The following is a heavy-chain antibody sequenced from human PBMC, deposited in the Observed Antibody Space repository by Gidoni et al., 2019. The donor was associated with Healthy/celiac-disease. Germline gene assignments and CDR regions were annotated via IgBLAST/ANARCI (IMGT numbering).Heavy chain of an antibody. CDR2: IYYSGST. D-gene: IGHD1-26*01. V-gene: IGHV4-59*01. J-gene: IGHJ4*02. CDR3: ARDGYSAAFDY. CDR1: GGSISSYY. Sequence: QVQLQESGPGLVKPSETLSLTCTVSGGSISSYYWSWIRQPPGKGLEWIGYIYYSGSTNYNPSLKSRVTISVDTSKNQFSLKLSSVTAADTAVYYCARDGYSAAFDYWGQGTLVTVSS.